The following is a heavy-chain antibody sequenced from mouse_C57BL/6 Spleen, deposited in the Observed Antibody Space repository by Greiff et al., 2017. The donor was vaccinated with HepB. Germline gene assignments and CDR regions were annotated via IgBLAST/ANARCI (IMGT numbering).Heavy chain of an antibody. CDR1: GYTFTSYW. CDR2: IHPNSGST. Sequence: QVQLQQPGAELVKPGASVKLSCKASGYTFTSYWMHWVKQRPGQGLEWIGMIHPNSGSTNYNEKFKSKATLTVDKSSSTAYMQLSSLTSEDSAVYYCARTHVDYWYFDVWGTGTTVTVSS. CDR3: ARTHVDYWYFDV. J-gene: IGHJ1*03. V-gene: IGHV1-64*01.